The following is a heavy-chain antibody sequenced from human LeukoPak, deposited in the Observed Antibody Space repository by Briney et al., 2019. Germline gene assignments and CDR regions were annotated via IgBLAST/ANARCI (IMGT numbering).Heavy chain of an antibody. V-gene: IGHV3-74*01. CDR1: GFSFSNFW. D-gene: IGHD3-3*01. CDR2: ISSDGSTT. CDR3: AKVTTRYDFWSGPRNDNWFDP. J-gene: IGHJ5*02. Sequence: GGSLRLSCAASGFSFSNFWMHWVRQAPGKGLVCVSHISSDGSTTTYADSVKGRFTISRDNSKNTLYLQMNSLRAEDTAVYYCAKVTTRYDFWSGPRNDNWFDPWGQGTLVTVSS.